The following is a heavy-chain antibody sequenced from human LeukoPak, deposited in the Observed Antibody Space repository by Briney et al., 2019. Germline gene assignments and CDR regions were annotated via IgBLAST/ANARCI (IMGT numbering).Heavy chain of an antibody. J-gene: IGHJ4*02. V-gene: IGHV3-74*03. D-gene: IGHD6-19*01. CDR2: INSDGSST. CDR3: AKPSDRVSSGWYHYFDY. Sequence: PGGSLRLSCAASGFTFSSYWMHWARQAPGKGLVWVSRINSDGSSTTYADSVKGRFTISRDNSKNTLYLQMNSLRAEDTAVYYCAKPSDRVSSGWYHYFDYWGQGTLVTVSS. CDR1: GFTFSSYW.